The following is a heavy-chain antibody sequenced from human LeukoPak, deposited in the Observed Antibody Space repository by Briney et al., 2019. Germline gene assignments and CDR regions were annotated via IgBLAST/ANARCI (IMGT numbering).Heavy chain of an antibody. J-gene: IGHJ3*02. CDR1: GFTFSSYW. CDR3: ARDLVGDFWSGPANDAFDI. V-gene: IGHV3-7*01. CDR2: IKQDGSEK. Sequence: GGSLRLSCAASGFTFSSYWMSWVRQAPGKGLEWVANIKQDGSEKYYVDSVKGRFTISRDNAKNSLYLQMNSLRAEDTAVYYCARDLVGDFWSGPANDAFDIWGQGTMVTVSS. D-gene: IGHD3-3*01.